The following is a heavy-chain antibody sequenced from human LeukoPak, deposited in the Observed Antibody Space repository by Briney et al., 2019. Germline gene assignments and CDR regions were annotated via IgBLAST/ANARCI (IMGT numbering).Heavy chain of an antibody. J-gene: IGHJ6*03. D-gene: IGHD3-3*01. CDR2: ISAYNGNT. Sequence: ASVKVSCKASGYTFTSYGISWVRQAPGQGLEWMGWISAYNGNTNYAQKLQGRVTMTTDTSTSTAYMELRSLRSDDTGVYYCGRAAYDFWSGYYYYYMDVWGKGTTVTVSS. CDR3: GRAAYDFWSGYYYYYMDV. CDR1: GYTFTSYG. V-gene: IGHV1-18*01.